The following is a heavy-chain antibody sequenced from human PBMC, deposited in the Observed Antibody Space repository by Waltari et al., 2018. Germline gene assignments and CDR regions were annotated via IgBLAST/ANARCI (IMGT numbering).Heavy chain of an antibody. CDR2: IRYDGSNK. CDR1: GFTFSSYG. CDR3: AKHQGY. J-gene: IGHJ4*02. V-gene: IGHV3-30*02. Sequence: QVQLVESGGGVVQPGGSLRLSCGASGFTFSSYGMHWVRQAPGKGLGWVAFIRYDGSNKYYADSVKGRFTISRDNSKNTLYLQMNSLRAEDTAVYYCAKHQGYWGQGTLVTVSS.